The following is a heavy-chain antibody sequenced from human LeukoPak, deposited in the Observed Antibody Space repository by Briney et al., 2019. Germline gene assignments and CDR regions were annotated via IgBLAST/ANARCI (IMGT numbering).Heavy chain of an antibody. CDR2: INSDGSST. V-gene: IGHV3-74*01. CDR3: ARDHIVVVTATYYYYYGMDV. Sequence: PGGSLRLSCAASGFTFSSYWMHWVRQAPGKGLVWVSRINSDGSSTSYADSVKGRFTISRDNAKNTLYLQMNSLRAEDTAVYYCARDHIVVVTATYYYYYGMDVWGQGTTVTVPS. CDR1: GFTFSSYW. J-gene: IGHJ6*02. D-gene: IGHD2-21*02.